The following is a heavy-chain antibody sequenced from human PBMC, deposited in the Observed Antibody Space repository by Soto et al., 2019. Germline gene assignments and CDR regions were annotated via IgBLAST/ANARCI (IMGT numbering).Heavy chain of an antibody. Sequence: QVQLVESGGGVVQPGRSLRLSCAASGFTFSSYGMHWVRQAPGKGLEWVAVIWYDGSNTYYADYVKGRFTISRDNSKNPLYLQMNSLRAEDTAVYYWARDYDSSVYPRYYFDYWGKGTLVTVSS. J-gene: IGHJ4*02. CDR2: IWYDGSNT. V-gene: IGHV3-33*01. CDR3: ARDYDSSVYPRYYFDY. CDR1: GFTFSSYG. D-gene: IGHD3-22*01.